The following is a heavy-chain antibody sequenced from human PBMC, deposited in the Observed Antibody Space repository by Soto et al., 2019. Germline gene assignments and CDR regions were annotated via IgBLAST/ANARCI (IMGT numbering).Heavy chain of an antibody. Sequence: QVQLVESGGGVVQPGRSLRLSCAASGFTFSSYGMHWVRQAPGKGLEWVAVIWYDGSNKYYADSVKGRFTISRDNSKNTLYLQINSLRAEGTAVYYCARFMVLGGYYYGMDVWGQGTTVTVSS. CDR1: GFTFSSYG. V-gene: IGHV3-33*01. CDR2: IWYDGSNK. CDR3: ARFMVLGGYYYGMDV. D-gene: IGHD3-10*01. J-gene: IGHJ6*02.